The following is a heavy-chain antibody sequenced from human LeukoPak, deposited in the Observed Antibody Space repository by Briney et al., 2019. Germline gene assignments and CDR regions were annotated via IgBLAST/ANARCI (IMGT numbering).Heavy chain of an antibody. Sequence: GGSLRLSCAASGFTFSSYGMPWVRQAPGKGLEWAAVIWYDGSNKYYADSVKGRFPISRDNSKNTLYLQMNSLRAEDTAVYYCAKGSSSWYYYYYYMDVWGKGTTVTVSS. CDR2: IWYDGSNK. CDR1: GFTFSSYG. V-gene: IGHV3-33*06. CDR3: AKGSSSWYYYYYYMDV. D-gene: IGHD6-13*01. J-gene: IGHJ6*03.